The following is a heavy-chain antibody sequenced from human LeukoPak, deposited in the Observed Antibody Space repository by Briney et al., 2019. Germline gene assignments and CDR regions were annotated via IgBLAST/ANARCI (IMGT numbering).Heavy chain of an antibody. J-gene: IGHJ4*02. Sequence: ASVKVSCKASGYTFTSYGISWVRQAPGQGLEWMGWINPNSGGTNYAQKFQGRVTMTRDTSISTAYMELSSLRSDDTAVYYCASESTVLSWSDYWGQGTLVTVSS. CDR2: INPNSGGT. CDR3: ASESTVLSWSDY. V-gene: IGHV1-2*02. D-gene: IGHD4-11*01. CDR1: GYTFTSYG.